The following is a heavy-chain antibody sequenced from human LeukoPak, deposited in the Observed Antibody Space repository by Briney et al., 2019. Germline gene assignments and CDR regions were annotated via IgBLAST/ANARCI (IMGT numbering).Heavy chain of an antibody. CDR1: GGSISDGSIRGRNCF. D-gene: IGHD3-22*01. CDR3: ARLDSSGYYTLDV. Sequence: PSETLSLTCSVSGGSISDGSIRGRNCFWGWIRQPPGKGLEWIGSIHYRGNTYYNPSLKRRVTISVDTSKNQFSLKLSSATAADTAVYYCARLDSSGYYTLDVWGQGTTVTVSS. V-gene: IGHV4-39*01. CDR2: IHYRGNT. J-gene: IGHJ6*02.